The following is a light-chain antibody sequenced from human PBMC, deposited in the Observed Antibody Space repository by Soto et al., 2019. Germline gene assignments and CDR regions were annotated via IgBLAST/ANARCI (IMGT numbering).Light chain of an antibody. J-gene: IGLJ1*01. V-gene: IGLV2-11*01. CDR2: DVS. CDR3: GSYAGSYTPWV. CDR1: SSDVGGYNY. Sequence: QSALTQPRSVSGSPGQSVTISCTGTSSDVGGYNYVSWYQQHPGKAPKLMIYDVSKRPSGVPDRFSGSKSGNTASLTISGLQAEDEADYYCGSYAGSYTPWVFGTGTKLTVL.